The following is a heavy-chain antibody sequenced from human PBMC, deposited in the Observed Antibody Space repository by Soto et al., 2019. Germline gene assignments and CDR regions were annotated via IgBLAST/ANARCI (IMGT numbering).Heavy chain of an antibody. J-gene: IGHJ4*02. V-gene: IGHV3-21*01. CDR1: GFIFSNYN. Sequence: EVQVVESGGDLVKAGGSLRLSCAASGFIFSNYNMNWVRQAPGKGLEWVSSISTSSTDIHYADSVKGRFTISRDDAKNSVYLQMSNLRAEDTAVYYCARIWRHQIYSSGWYYSDYWGQGTLVTVTS. D-gene: IGHD6-19*01. CDR3: ARIWRHQIYSSGWYYSDY. CDR2: ISTSSTDI.